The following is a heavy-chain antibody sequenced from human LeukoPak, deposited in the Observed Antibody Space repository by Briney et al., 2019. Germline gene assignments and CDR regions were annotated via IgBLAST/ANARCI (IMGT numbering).Heavy chain of an antibody. J-gene: IGHJ5*02. CDR2: IYYSGST. Sequence: SETLSLTCTVSGGSISRYYWSWIRQPPGKGLEWIGYIYYSGSTNYNPSLKSRVTISVDTSKNQFSLKLSSVTAADTAVYYCARDVGATDWFDPWGQGTLVTVSS. CDR1: GGSISRYY. V-gene: IGHV4-59*01. D-gene: IGHD1-26*01. CDR3: ARDVGATDWFDP.